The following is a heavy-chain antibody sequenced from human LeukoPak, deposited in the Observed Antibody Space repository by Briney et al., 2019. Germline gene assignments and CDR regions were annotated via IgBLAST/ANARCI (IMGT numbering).Heavy chain of an antibody. V-gene: IGHV1-18*04. D-gene: IGHD3-9*01. J-gene: IGHJ5*02. Sequence: ASVKVSCKASGYTFTSYGISWVRQVPGQGLEWMGWISAYNGNTNYAQKLQGRVTMTTDTSTSTAYMELRSLRSDDTAVYYCARDADDILTGYWFDPWGQGTLVTVSS. CDR3: ARDADDILTGYWFDP. CDR2: ISAYNGNT. CDR1: GYTFTSYG.